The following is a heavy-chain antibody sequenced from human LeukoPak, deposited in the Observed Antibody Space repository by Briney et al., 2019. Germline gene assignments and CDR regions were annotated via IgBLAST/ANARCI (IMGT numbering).Heavy chain of an antibody. Sequence: PSETLSLTCTVSGGSISSGSHYWSWIRQPPGKGLEWIGEINHSGSTNYNPSLKSRVTISVDTSKNQFSLKLSSVTAADTAVYYCARKLRRGATHLDYWGQGTLVTVSS. J-gene: IGHJ4*02. CDR3: ARKLRRGATHLDY. V-gene: IGHV4-39*07. D-gene: IGHD1-26*01. CDR1: GGSISSGSHY. CDR2: INHSGST.